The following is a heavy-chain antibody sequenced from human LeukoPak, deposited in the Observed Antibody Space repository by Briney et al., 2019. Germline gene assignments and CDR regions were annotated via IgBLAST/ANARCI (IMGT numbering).Heavy chain of an antibody. Sequence: SETLSLTCAVSGYSISSGYYWGWIRQPPGKGLEWIGSIYHSGSTYYNPSLKSRVTISVDTSKNQFSLKLSSVTAADTAVYYCARHIFDWLVPFDYWGQGTLVTVSS. CDR2: IYHSGST. CDR1: GYSISSGYY. V-gene: IGHV4-38-2*01. J-gene: IGHJ4*02. CDR3: ARHIFDWLVPFDY. D-gene: IGHD3-9*01.